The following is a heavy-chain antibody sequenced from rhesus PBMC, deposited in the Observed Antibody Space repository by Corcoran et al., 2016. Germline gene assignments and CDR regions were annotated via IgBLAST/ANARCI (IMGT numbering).Heavy chain of an antibody. D-gene: IGHD5-36*02. J-gene: IGHJ4*01. CDR1: GYSISSGYY. CDR2: IYGSGGSN. Sequence: QVQLQESGPGLVKPSETLSLTCAVSGYSISSGYYWGWIRQPPGKGLAWIGSIYGSGGSNYLNPSLKSRVTRSVDTSKNQFSLKLSSVTAADTAVYYCARRLATVTLSYFDYWGQGVLVTVSS. CDR3: ARRLATVTLSYFDY. V-gene: IGHV4S14*01.